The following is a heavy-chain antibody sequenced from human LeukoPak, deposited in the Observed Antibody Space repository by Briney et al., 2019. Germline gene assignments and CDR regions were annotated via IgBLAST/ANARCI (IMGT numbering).Heavy chain of an antibody. CDR1: GGSISSSSYY. V-gene: IGHV4-39*01. Sequence: SETLSLTCTVSGGSISSSSYYWDWIRQPPGKGLEWIGNIYYGGSTYYNPSLKSRVTISVDTSKNQFSLKLSSVTAADTAVYYCARTPYLCSGGSCYSGYFDYWGQGTLVTVSS. D-gene: IGHD2-15*01. CDR3: ARTPYLCSGGSCYSGYFDY. CDR2: IYYGGST. J-gene: IGHJ4*02.